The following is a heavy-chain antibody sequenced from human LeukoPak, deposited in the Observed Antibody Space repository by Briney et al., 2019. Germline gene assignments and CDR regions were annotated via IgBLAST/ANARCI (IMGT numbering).Heavy chain of an antibody. D-gene: IGHD3-10*01. CDR1: GGSISSGGYY. Sequence: SETLSLTCTVSGGSISSGGYYWSWIRQHPGKGLEWIGYIYYSGSTYYNPSLKSRVTISVDTSKNQFSLKLSSVTAADTAVYYCARFITMVRGVAANYYYYYMDVWGKGTTVTVSS. V-gene: IGHV4-31*03. J-gene: IGHJ6*03. CDR2: IYYSGST. CDR3: ARFITMVRGVAANYYYYYMDV.